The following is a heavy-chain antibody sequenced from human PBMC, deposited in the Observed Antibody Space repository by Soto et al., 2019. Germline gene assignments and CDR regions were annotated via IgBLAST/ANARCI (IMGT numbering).Heavy chain of an antibody. D-gene: IGHD3-3*01. Sequence: PSEPLSLTCAVYGGAFSGYYWSWIRQPPGKGLEWIGEINHSGSTNYNPSLKSRVTISVDTSKNQFSLRLSSVTAADTGVYYCVRYDRMNMKPYPKEGFNRWCQGTMVT. CDR2: INHSGST. J-gene: IGHJ3*01. CDR3: VRYDRMNMKPYPKEGFNR. CDR1: GGAFSGYY. V-gene: IGHV4-34*01.